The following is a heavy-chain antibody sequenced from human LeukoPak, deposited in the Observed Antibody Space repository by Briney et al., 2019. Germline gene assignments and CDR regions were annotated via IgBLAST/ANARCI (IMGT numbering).Heavy chain of an antibody. Sequence: PGGPLRLPCAASGFTFSSYRMHWLRQPPGKGLVCVSRINSDGSSTNYADSVKGRFTISRDNAKNTLYLQMHSLRAEDTAVYYGARDRSYAMDVWGQGTTVTVSS. J-gene: IGHJ6*02. CDR3: ARDRSYAMDV. CDR2: INSDGSST. CDR1: GFTFSSYR. V-gene: IGHV3-74*01.